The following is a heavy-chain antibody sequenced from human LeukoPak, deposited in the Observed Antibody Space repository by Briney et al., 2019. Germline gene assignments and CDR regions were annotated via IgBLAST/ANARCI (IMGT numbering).Heavy chain of an antibody. J-gene: IGHJ4*02. D-gene: IGHD2-15*01. CDR1: GLPFSSYW. CDR2: IKQDGSKK. Sequence: GGSLRLSCVASGLPFSSYWMTWVRQAPGKGLEWVANIKQDGSKKSYVDSVKGRFTISRDNAKNALYLQMNSLRAEDTAVFYCARELSGSISRHFDYWGQGTLVTVSS. CDR3: ARELSGSISRHFDY. V-gene: IGHV3-7*01.